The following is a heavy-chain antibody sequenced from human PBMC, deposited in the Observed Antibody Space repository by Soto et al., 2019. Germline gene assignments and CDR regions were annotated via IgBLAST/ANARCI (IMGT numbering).Heavy chain of an antibody. CDR1: GYTFTSYG. J-gene: IGHJ6*02. V-gene: IGHV1-3*01. CDR3: ARDPNDSSDYYHNYYYGMDV. D-gene: IGHD3-22*01. CDR2: INAGNGNT. Sequence: ASVKVSCKASGYTFTSYGIHWVRQAPGQRLEWTGWINAGNGNTKYSEKFQGRVTITRDTSASTAYLELSSLRSEDTAVYYCARDPNDSSDYYHNYYYGMDVWGQGTTVTVSS.